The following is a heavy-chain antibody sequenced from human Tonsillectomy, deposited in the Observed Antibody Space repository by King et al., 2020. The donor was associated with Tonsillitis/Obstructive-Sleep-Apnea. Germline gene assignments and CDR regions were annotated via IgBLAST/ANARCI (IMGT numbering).Heavy chain of an antibody. CDR3: AREEVTSAGLRGSYMDV. CDR1: GGSFSAYY. Sequence: VQLQQWGAGLLKPSETLSLTCAVYGGSFSAYYWSWIRQPPGKGLEWIGEINHSGSTNYNPSLKSRVTISVATSKNQFSLKVSSVTAADTAMYYCAREEVTSAGLRGSYMDVWGKAPTVTVSS. D-gene: IGHD6-13*01. J-gene: IGHJ6*03. V-gene: IGHV4-34*01. CDR2: INHSGST.